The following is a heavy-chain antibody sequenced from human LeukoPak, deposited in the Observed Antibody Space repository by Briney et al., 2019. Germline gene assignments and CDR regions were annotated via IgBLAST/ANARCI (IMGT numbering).Heavy chain of an antibody. J-gene: IGHJ4*02. CDR3: ARDLRSTRPSAFDY. Sequence: GGSLRLSCAASGFTFSIYGMHWVRQAPGKGLEWVANIKQDGSEKYYVDSVKGRFTISRDNAKNSLYLQMNSLRAEDTAVYYCARDLRSTRPSAFDYWGQGTLVTVSS. CDR2: IKQDGSEK. D-gene: IGHD6-6*01. CDR1: GFTFSIYG. V-gene: IGHV3-7*01.